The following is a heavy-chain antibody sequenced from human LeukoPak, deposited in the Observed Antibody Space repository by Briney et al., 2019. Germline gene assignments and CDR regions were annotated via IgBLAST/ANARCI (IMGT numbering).Heavy chain of an antibody. J-gene: IGHJ4*02. Sequence: TLSLTCTVSGGFISSGAYYWSWVRRPPGKGLEWIAYISYSGSTYYNPSLKSQVTISIDTSKNQFSLKLSSVTAADTAVYYCARDRGGLGATDYWGQGTLVTVSS. D-gene: IGHD1-26*01. CDR3: ARDRGGLGATDY. V-gene: IGHV4-30-4*08. CDR1: GGFISSGAYY. CDR2: ISYSGST.